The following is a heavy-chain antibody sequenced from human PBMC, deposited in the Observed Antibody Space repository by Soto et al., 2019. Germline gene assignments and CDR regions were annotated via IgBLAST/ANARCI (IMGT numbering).Heavy chain of an antibody. CDR2: VHPGNSDI. J-gene: IGHJ4*02. CDR1: GYSFNSYW. Sequence: GESLKISCKASGYSFNSYWIGWVRQMPGKGLEWMGIVHPGNSDIRYSPSFQGQVTVSVDRSISTAYLQWSSLKASDTAMYYCAALTGAAFHWGQGTLVTVSS. D-gene: IGHD1-20*01. V-gene: IGHV5-51*01. CDR3: AALTGAAFH.